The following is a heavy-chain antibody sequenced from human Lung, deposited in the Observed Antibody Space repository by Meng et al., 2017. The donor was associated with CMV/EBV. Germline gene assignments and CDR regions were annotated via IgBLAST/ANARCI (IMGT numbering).Heavy chain of an antibody. J-gene: IGHJ4*02. CDR1: GGSVSSGSYY. CDR3: AREAREGSSPKARITYYFEY. D-gene: IGHD6-6*01. Sequence: SETLSLTCSVSGGSVSSGSYYWSWIRQPPGKGLEWIGYIYYTGSTNYNPSLKSRVTISVDTSKNHFSLKLSSVTAADAAVYFCAREAREGSSPKARITYYFEYWGQGTXVTGSS. CDR2: IYYTGST. V-gene: IGHV4-61*03.